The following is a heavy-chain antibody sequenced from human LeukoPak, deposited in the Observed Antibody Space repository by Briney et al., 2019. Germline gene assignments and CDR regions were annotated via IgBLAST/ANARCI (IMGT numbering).Heavy chain of an antibody. V-gene: IGHV1-69*05. CDR1: GGTFSSYA. CDR2: IIPIFGTA. D-gene: IGHD3-22*01. CDR3: ARDLDYYDSSGYYYY. J-gene: IGHJ4*02. Sequence: SVKVSCKASGGTFSSYAISWWRQAPGQGLEWMGGIIPIFGTANYAQKFRGRVTITTDESTSTAYMELSSLRSEDTAVYYCARDLDYYDSSGYYYYWGQGTLVTVSS.